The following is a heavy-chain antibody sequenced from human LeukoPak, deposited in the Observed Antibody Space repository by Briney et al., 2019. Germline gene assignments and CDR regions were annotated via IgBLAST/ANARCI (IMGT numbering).Heavy chain of an antibody. D-gene: IGHD1-26*01. V-gene: IGHV4-31*03. CDR1: GGSISSGGYY. Sequence: SETLSLTCTVSGGSISSGGYYWSWIRQHPGKGLEWIGYIYYSGSTYYNPSLKSRVTISVDKSKNQFSLKLSSVTAADTAVYYCARVHALYSGSYDFDYWGQGTLVTVSS. J-gene: IGHJ4*02. CDR2: IYYSGST. CDR3: ARVHALYSGSYDFDY.